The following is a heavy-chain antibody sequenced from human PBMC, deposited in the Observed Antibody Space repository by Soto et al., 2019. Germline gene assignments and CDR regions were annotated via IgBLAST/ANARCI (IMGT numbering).Heavy chain of an antibody. CDR3: AREYCSSTSCYLRGNWFDP. J-gene: IGHJ5*02. V-gene: IGHV3-21*01. CDR1: GFTFSSYS. Sequence: GGSLRLSCAASGFTFSSYSMNWVRQAPGKGLEWVSSISSSSSYIYYADSVKGRFTISRDNAKNSLYLQMNSLRAEDTAVYYCAREYCSSTSCYLRGNWFDPWGQGTLVTVSS. CDR2: ISSSSSYI. D-gene: IGHD2-2*01.